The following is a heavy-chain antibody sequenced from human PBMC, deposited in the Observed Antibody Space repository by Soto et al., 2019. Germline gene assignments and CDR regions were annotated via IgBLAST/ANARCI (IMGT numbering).Heavy chain of an antibody. CDR2: IIPIFGTA. CDR3: ARPDHYYDSSGYYLGY. J-gene: IGHJ4*02. CDR1: GGTFSSYA. Sequence: QVQLVQSGAEVKKPGSSVKVSCMASGGTFSSYAISWVRQAPGQGLEWMGGIIPIFGTANYAQKFQGRVTITADESTSTAYMELSSLRSEDTAVYYCARPDHYYDSSGYYLGYWGQGTLVTVSS. D-gene: IGHD3-22*01. V-gene: IGHV1-69*12.